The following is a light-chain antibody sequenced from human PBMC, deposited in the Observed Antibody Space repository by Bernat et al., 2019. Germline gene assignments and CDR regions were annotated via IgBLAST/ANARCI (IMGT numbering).Light chain of an antibody. CDR2: DVS. CDR3: CSYAGSYTWV. J-gene: IGLJ3*02. V-gene: IGLV2-11*01. CDR1: SSDVGSYNL. Sequence: QSALTQPASVSGSPGQSITISCTGTSSDVGSYNLVSWYQKHPGKAPKLMIYDVSKRPSGVPDRFSGSKSGNTASLTISGLQAEDEADYYCCSYAGSYTWVFGGGTKLTVL.